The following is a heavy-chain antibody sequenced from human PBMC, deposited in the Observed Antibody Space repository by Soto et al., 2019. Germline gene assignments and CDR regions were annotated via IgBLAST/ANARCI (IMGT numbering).Heavy chain of an antibody. CDR3: ARERTYSNPYYYGMDV. V-gene: IGHV4-31*03. Sequence: SETLSLTCTVSGGSISSGGYYWGGIRQHPGKGLEWIGYIYYSGSTYYNPSLKSRVTISVDTSKNQFSLKLSSVTAADTAVYYCARERTYSNPYYYGMDVWGQGTTVTVSS. D-gene: IGHD4-4*01. J-gene: IGHJ6*02. CDR2: IYYSGST. CDR1: GGSISSGGYY.